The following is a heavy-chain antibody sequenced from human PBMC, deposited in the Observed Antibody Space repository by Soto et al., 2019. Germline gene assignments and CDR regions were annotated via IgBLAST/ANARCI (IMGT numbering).Heavy chain of an antibody. CDR3: ARVGQGAEAWFGH. CDR2: ISLYSDGT. CDR1: GYTFSNYG. V-gene: IGHV1-18*01. J-gene: IGHJ5*02. Sequence: ASVKVSCKTSGYTFSNYGITWVRQAPGQPLEWLGWISLYSDGTNYAQKLQGRVSMTTDKSTTTAYMELRSLRSDDTAVYYCARVGQGAEAWFGHWGQGTMVTVSS.